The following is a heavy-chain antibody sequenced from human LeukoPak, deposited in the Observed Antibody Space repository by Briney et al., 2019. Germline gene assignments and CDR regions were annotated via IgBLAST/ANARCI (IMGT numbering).Heavy chain of an antibody. J-gene: IGHJ5*02. D-gene: IGHD6-19*01. V-gene: IGHV3-23*01. CDR3: VHEGYSSGWPFDP. CDR1: GFTFSSYA. CDR2: ISGSGGST. Sequence: PGGSLGLSCAASGFTFSSYAMSWVRQAPGKGLEWVSAISGSGGSTYYADSVKGRFTISRDNSKNTLYLQMNSLRAEDTAVYYCVHEGYSSGWPFDPWGQGTLVTVSS.